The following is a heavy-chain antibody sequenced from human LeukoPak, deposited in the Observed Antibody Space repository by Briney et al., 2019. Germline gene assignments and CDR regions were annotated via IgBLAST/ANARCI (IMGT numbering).Heavy chain of an antibody. CDR2: ISGSGSTI. V-gene: IGHV3-11*01. CDR1: GFSFSTAW. D-gene: IGHD1-1*01. Sequence: GGSLRLSCAASGFSFSTAWMSWVRQAPGKGLEWVSYISGSGSTIYYADSVKGRFTISRDNAKNSLYLQMNSLRAEDTAVYYCAKRGYAIGYWGQGTLVTVSA. J-gene: IGHJ4*02. CDR3: AKRGYAIGY.